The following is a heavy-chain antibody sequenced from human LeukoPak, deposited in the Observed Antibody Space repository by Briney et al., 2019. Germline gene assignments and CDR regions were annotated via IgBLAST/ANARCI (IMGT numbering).Heavy chain of an antibody. CDR1: GFTFSSYS. J-gene: IGHJ4*02. D-gene: IGHD3-9*01. CDR2: ISSTSDYI. Sequence: GGSLRLSCKTSGFTFSSYSMNWVRQAPGKGLEWVSSISSTSDYIYYADSVKGRFTISRDNAKNSLELQMNSLRAEDTAVYYCARALRFAWFSAFWGQGTLVTVSS. CDR3: ARALRFAWFSAF. V-gene: IGHV3-21*06.